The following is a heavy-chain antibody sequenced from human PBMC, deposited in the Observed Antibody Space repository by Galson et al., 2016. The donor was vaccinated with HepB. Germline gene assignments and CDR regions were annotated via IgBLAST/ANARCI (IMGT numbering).Heavy chain of an antibody. CDR1: NFSLNDYG. D-gene: IGHD4-23*01. J-gene: IGHJ6*02. Sequence: SLRLSCAASNFSLNDYGLHWVRQAPSKGLEWVANIWYDGTKKYYAEPVKGRFFISRDTPKNELYLEMNSLRVDDTGIYYCARDFDAVVNPNYYYYGMDVWGRGTAVTVSS. CDR2: IWYDGTKK. CDR3: ARDFDAVVNPNYYYYGMDV. V-gene: IGHV3-33*01.